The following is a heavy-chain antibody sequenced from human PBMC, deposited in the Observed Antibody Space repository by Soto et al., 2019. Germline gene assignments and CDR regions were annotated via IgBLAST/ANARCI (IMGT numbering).Heavy chain of an antibody. D-gene: IGHD2-21*02. CDR1: GFTFSSYG. J-gene: IGHJ6*02. CDR2: IWYDGSNK. CDR3: ARDRDDRVTGQLKNYGMDG. Sequence: GGSLILSCASSGFTFSSYGMHWVRQAPGKGLEWVAVIWYDGSNKYYADSVKGRFTISRDNSKNTLYLQMNSLRAEDTAVYYCARDRDDRVTGQLKNYGMDGWGQGNTVTV. V-gene: IGHV3-33*01.